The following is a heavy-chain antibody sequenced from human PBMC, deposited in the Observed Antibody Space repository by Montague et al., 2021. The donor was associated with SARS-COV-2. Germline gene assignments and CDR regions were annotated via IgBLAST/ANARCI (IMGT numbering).Heavy chain of an antibody. CDR3: ARNAYNHYGLDV. CDR1: GGSLSTYY. CDR2: IDDSGTT. V-gene: IGHV4-59*08. Sequence: SETLSLTCSVSGGSLSTYYWSWIRQPPGKGLEWIGYIDDSGTTRYNPYLRSRPTISLDLSKNQFSLDLNSVTAADTAVYYCARNAYNHYGLDVWGQGTTVTVSS. J-gene: IGHJ6*02.